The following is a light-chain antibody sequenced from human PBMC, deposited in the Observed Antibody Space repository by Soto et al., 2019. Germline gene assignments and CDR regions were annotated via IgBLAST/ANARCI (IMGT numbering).Light chain of an antibody. CDR3: CSYAGSSWV. CDR1: SSDVGGYSY. CDR2: DVT. Sequence: QSALTQPRSVSGSPGQSVTISCTGTSSDVGGYSYVSWYQQHPGRAPKLMVYDVTKRPSGVPDRFSGSKSGSTAPLTISGLQAEDEADYYCCSYAGSSWVFGGGTKLTVL. J-gene: IGLJ3*02. V-gene: IGLV2-11*01.